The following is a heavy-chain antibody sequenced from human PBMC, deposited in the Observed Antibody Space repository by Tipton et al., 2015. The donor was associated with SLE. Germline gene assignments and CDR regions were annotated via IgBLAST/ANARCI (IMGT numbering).Heavy chain of an antibody. CDR1: GFRFNDYA. V-gene: IGHV3-23*01. D-gene: IGHD3-22*01. CDR2: ISGNGYAT. J-gene: IGHJ3*01. CDR3: AKDKYDSSGYWDGFDF. Sequence: GSLRLSCAASGFRFNDYAMSWVRQAPGKGLEWVSSISGNGYATYYADSVNGRFTISRDNSKNTVSLQMNSLRAEDTAIYYCAKDKYDSSGYWDGFDFWGQGTMVTVSS.